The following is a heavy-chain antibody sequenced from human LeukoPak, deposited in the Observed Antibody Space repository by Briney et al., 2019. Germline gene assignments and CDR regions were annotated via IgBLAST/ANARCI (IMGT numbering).Heavy chain of an antibody. CDR2: IYYSGST. CDR1: GGSISSSSYY. CDR3: ARGILSVAYFDY. Sequence: KPSETLSLTCTVSGGSISSSSYYWSWIRQPPGKGLEWIGYIYYSGSTNYNPSLKSRVTISVDTSKNQFSLKLSSVTAADTAVYYCARGILSVAYFDYWGQGTLVTVSS. V-gene: IGHV4-61*01. J-gene: IGHJ4*02. D-gene: IGHD6-19*01.